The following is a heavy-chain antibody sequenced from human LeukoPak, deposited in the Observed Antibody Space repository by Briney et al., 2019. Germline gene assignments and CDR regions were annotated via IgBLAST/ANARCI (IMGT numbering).Heavy chain of an antibody. J-gene: IGHJ4*02. D-gene: IGHD6-13*01. CDR2: ISPSGNTI. V-gene: IGHV3-23*01. Sequence: GGSLRPSCAASGFTFSSYAMSWVRQAPGKGLEWVSAISPSGNTIYYADSVRGRFTISRDNSKNTLYLQINSLKAADTAVYYCAKAGYSSSWPLDYWGQGTLVTVSS. CDR3: AKAGYSSSWPLDY. CDR1: GFTFSSYA.